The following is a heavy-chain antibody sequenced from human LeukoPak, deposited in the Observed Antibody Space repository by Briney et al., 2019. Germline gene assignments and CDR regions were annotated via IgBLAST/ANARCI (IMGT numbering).Heavy chain of an antibody. CDR2: IYTSGST. CDR3: ARGGQVAVVTWGMDV. J-gene: IGHJ6*02. V-gene: IGHV4-4*07. D-gene: IGHD6-19*01. CDR1: GGSISSYY. Sequence: SETLSLTCTVSGGSISSYYWSWIRQPAGKGLEWIGRIYTSGSTNYNPSLKSRVTMSVDTSKNQFSLKLSSVTAADTAVYYCARGGQVAVVTWGMDVWGQGTTVTVSS.